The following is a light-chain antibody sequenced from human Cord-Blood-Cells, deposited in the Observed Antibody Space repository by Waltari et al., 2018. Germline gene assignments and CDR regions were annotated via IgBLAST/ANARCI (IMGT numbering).Light chain of an antibody. CDR3: QQYNNWPPV. Sequence: EIVMTQSPATLSVSPGERATLSCRASQSVSSNLAWYQQKPRQAPRLLIYGASTRATGIPARFSGSGSGTEFTLTISSLQSEDFAVYYCQQYNNWPPVFGQGTKVEIK. CDR2: GAS. CDR1: QSVSSN. J-gene: IGKJ1*01. V-gene: IGKV3-15*01.